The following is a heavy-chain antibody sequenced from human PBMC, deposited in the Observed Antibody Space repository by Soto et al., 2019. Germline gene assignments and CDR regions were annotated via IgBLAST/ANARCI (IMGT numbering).Heavy chain of an antibody. D-gene: IGHD5-18*01. CDR3: ARSDFRGYSYGGDAFDI. CDR1: GYTFTSYA. CDR2: INAGKGNT. Sequence: ASVKVSCKASGYTFTSYAMHWVRQAPGQRLEWMGWINAGKGNTKYSQKFQGRVTITRDTSASTAYMELSSLSSEDTAVYYCARSDFRGYSYGGDAFDIWGQGTMVTVSS. J-gene: IGHJ3*02. V-gene: IGHV1-3*01.